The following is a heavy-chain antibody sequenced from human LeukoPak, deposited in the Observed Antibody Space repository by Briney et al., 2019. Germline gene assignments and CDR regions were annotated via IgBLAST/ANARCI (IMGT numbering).Heavy chain of an antibody. CDR1: GGSISSGDYY. D-gene: IGHD3-22*01. CDR3: ARARGKYYYDSSGYYDSYYFDY. Sequence: SETLSLTCTVSGGSISSGDYYWSWIRQPPGKGLEWIGYIYYSGSTYYNPSLKSRVTISVDTSKNQFSLKLSSVTAADTAVYYCARARGKYYYDSSGYYDSYYFDYWGQGTLVTVSS. CDR2: IYYSGST. J-gene: IGHJ4*02. V-gene: IGHV4-30-4*01.